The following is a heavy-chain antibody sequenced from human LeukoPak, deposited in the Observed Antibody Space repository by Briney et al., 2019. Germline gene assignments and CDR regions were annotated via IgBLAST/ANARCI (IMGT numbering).Heavy chain of an antibody. D-gene: IGHD4-17*01. J-gene: IGHJ6*02. CDR1: GGSFSGYY. CDR3: ARGATVSNYYYGMDV. Sequence: PSETLSLTCAVYGGSFSGYYWSWIRQPPGKGLEWIGEINHSGSTNYNPSLKSRVTISVDTSKNQFSLKLSSVTAADTAAYYCARGATVSNYYYGMDVWGQGTTVTVSS. V-gene: IGHV4-34*01. CDR2: INHSGST.